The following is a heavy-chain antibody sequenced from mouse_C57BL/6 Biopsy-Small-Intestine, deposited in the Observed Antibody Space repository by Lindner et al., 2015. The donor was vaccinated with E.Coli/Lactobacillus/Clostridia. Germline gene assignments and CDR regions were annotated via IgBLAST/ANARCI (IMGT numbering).Heavy chain of an antibody. J-gene: IGHJ2*01. Sequence: SVKVSCKASGGTFSGYTVNWVRQAPGQGLEWMGRIIPILGVANYAQKFQGRVTISADKSTNTVYMDLSSLRSEDTAVYYCARRGENGTGEYFDCWGQGTLVTVSS. CDR2: IIPILGVA. CDR1: GGTFSGYT. V-gene: IGHV1-62-2*01. D-gene: IGHD4-1*01. CDR3: ARRGENGTGEYFDC.